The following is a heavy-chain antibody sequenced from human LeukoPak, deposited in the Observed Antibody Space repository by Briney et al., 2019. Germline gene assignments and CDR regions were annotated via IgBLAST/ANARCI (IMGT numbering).Heavy chain of an antibody. CDR3: AREESGGYFDY. CDR2: VYYSGTT. D-gene: IGHD2-8*02. V-gene: IGHV4-59*01. CDR1: GGSIGSYY. J-gene: IGHJ4*02. Sequence: SETLSLTCTVSGGSIGSYYGTWIRQPPGKGLAWIGHVYYSGTTDYNRSLRSRLSMSLDTSKNQFSLKLTSVTAADTAVYYCAREESGGYFDYWGQGTLVTVSS.